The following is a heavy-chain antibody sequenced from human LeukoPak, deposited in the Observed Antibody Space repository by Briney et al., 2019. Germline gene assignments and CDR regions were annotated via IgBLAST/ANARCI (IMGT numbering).Heavy chain of an antibody. J-gene: IGHJ4*02. CDR3: ATESRSTSWDY. Sequence: PGGSLRLSCAASGFTFWKYWMSWVRQAPGKGLEGVAKIRQDGSEQSYVGSVEGRFTISRDNAKNSLYLQLNSQRAEDTAVYSCATESRSTSWDYWGQGTLVTVSS. V-gene: IGHV3-7*01. D-gene: IGHD2-2*01. CDR1: GFTFWKYW. CDR2: IRQDGSEQ.